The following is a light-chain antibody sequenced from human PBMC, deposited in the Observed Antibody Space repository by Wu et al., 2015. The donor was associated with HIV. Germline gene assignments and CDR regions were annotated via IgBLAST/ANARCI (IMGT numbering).Light chain of an antibody. CDR2: GAS. CDR3: KQYYNEFWT. CDR1: RGISSA. J-gene: IGKJ1*01. Sequence: DIEMTQSPSSLSAYVGDRVTITCRASRGISSAVAWYQQKPGEAPNLLLFGASRLYDGVPSRFIGGGSGTDYTLTITNLQPEDFATYYCKQYYNEFWTFGRGTRVDLK. V-gene: IGKV1-NL1*01.